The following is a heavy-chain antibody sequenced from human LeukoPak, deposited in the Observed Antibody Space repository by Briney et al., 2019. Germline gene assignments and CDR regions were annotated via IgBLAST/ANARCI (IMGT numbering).Heavy chain of an antibody. Sequence: GGSLRLSCAASGFSFEAYGMYWVRQAPGTGLEWVSGITWNSDDMAYADSVKGRFTISRDNAKNCLYLQMNSLTVEDTALYYCTRVTSWRTGFDYWGQGTLVTVSS. CDR3: TRVTSWRTGFDY. CDR1: GFSFEAYG. J-gene: IGHJ4*02. V-gene: IGHV3-9*01. CDR2: ITWNSDDM. D-gene: IGHD1-1*01.